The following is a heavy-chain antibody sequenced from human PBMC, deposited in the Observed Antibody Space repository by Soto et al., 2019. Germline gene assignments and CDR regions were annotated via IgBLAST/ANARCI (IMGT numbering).Heavy chain of an antibody. V-gene: IGHV3-7*05. CDR2: IKQDGSEK. CDR3: AREEDSSSWHLGYYFDY. CDR1: GFTFSSYW. D-gene: IGHD6-13*01. Sequence: EVQLVESGGGLVQPGGFLRLSCAASGFTFSSYWMSWVRQAPGKGLEWVANIKQDGSEKYYVDSVKGRFTISRDNAKNSLYLQMNSLRAEDTAVYYCAREEDSSSWHLGYYFDYWGQGTLVTVSS. J-gene: IGHJ4*02.